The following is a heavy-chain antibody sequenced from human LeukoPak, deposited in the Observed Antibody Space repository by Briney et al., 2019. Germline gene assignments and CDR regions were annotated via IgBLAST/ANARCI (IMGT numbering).Heavy chain of an antibody. D-gene: IGHD1-26*01. V-gene: IGHV5-51*01. Sequence: GESLKISCRGSGYSFTSYWIGWVRHMPGRGLEWMGIIYPGDSDTRYAPSFQGQVTISADKSISTAYLQWSSLKASDTAMYYCARRGWASGYFEYWGQGTLVTVSS. CDR2: IYPGDSDT. J-gene: IGHJ4*02. CDR3: ARRGWASGYFEY. CDR1: GYSFTSYW.